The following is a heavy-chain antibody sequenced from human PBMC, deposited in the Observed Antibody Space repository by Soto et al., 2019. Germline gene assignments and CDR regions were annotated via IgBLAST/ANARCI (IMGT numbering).Heavy chain of an antibody. D-gene: IGHD1-26*01. CDR2: IYTGGST. CDR1: GFTVSSNY. V-gene: IGHV3-53*01. CDR3: ARSFPGGPWEYFES. Sequence: GSLRLSCAASGFTVSSNYMSWVRQAPGKGLEWVSVIYTGGSTYYADSVKGRFTISRDISKNILFLQMNSLRAEDTAVYYCARSFPGGPWEYFESWGQGTLVTVSS. J-gene: IGHJ4*02.